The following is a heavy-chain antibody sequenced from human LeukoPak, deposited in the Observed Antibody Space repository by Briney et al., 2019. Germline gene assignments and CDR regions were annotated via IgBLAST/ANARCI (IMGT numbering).Heavy chain of an antibody. J-gene: IGHJ4*02. Sequence: GASVKVSCKTSGYTFTNYDINWVRQATGKGLEWMGWMNPYSGYAGYAQKFQGRVTITRNTSISTAYMELSSLTSEDTAVYYCARGLGHARRYYFDYWGQGTLVTVSS. CDR2: MNPYSGYA. CDR1: GYTFTNYD. D-gene: IGHD7-27*01. V-gene: IGHV1-8*03. CDR3: ARGLGHARRYYFDY.